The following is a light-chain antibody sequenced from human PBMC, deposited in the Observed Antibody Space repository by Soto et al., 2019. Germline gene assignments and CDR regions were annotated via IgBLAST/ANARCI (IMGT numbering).Light chain of an antibody. CDR2: GAS. CDR1: QSVSSSY. J-gene: IGKJ5*01. CDR3: QQYGSSPLIT. Sequence: EIVLTQSRGTLSLSPGERATLSCRASQSVSSSYLAWYQQKPGQAPRLLIYGASSRATGIPDRFSGSVSGTDFPLTISRLEPEDFAVYYCQQYGSSPLITFGQGTRLEIK. V-gene: IGKV3-20*01.